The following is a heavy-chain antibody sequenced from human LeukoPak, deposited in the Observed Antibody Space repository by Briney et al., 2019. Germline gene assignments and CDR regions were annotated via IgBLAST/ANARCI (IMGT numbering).Heavy chain of an antibody. CDR2: ISGSGGST. Sequence: PGGSLRLSCAASGFTFSSYSMNWVRQAPGKGLEWVSAISGSGGSTYYADSVKGRFTISRDNSKNTLYLQMNSLRAEDTAVYYCAKVYYYGSGSYYKRGYYFDYWGQGTLVTVSS. CDR1: GFTFSSYS. D-gene: IGHD3-10*01. J-gene: IGHJ4*02. V-gene: IGHV3-23*01. CDR3: AKVYYYGSGSYYKRGYYFDY.